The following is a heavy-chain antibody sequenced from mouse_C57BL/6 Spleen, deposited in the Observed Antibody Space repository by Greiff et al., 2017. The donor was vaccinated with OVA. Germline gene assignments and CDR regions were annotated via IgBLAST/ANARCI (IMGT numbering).Heavy chain of an antibody. CDR2: IDPSDSYT. CDR1: GYTFTSYW. CDR3: ARPFYDYDGAWFAY. Sequence: QVQLQQPGAELVKPGASVKLSCKASGYTFTSYWMQWVKQRPGQGLEWIGEIDPSDSYTNYNQKFKGKATLPVDTSSSTAYMQLSSLTSEDSAVYYCARPFYDYDGAWFAYWGQGTLVTVSA. V-gene: IGHV1-50*01. D-gene: IGHD2-4*01. J-gene: IGHJ3*01.